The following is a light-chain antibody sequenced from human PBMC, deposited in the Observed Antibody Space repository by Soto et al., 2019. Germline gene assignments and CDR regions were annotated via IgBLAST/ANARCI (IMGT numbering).Light chain of an antibody. CDR2: KAS. J-gene: IGKJ1*01. CDR1: QSIDSW. V-gene: IGKV1-5*03. CDR3: QPYNSYSRT. Sequence: DIQMTQPPSTLSASVGDRVTITCRASQSIDSWLAWYQHKPGKAPKLLIFKASTLETGVPSRFSGSGSETEFTLTISSLLPDDSATYYCQPYNSYSRTFGQGTKVEIK.